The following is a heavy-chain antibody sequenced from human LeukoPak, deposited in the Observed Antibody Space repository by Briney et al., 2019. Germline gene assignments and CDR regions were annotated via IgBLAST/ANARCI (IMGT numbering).Heavy chain of an antibody. CDR1: GFTFSSYA. CDR2: ISGSGGST. Sequence: PGGSLRLSCAASGFTFSSYATSWVRQAPGKGLEWVPAISGSGGSTYYADSVKGRFTISRDNSKNTLYLQMNSLRAEDTAVYYCAKGGENYYYYYMDVWGKGTTVTVSS. D-gene: IGHD2-21*01. CDR3: AKGGENYYYYYMDV. J-gene: IGHJ6*03. V-gene: IGHV3-23*01.